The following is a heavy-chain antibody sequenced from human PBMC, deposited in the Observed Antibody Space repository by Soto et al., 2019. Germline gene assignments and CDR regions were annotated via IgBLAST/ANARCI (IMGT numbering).Heavy chain of an antibody. CDR2: INAGNGNT. J-gene: IGHJ4*02. D-gene: IGHD3-16*01. V-gene: IGHV1-3*01. CDR1: GYTFTSYA. Sequence: GASVKVSCKASGYTFTSYAMHWVRQAPGQRLEWMGWINAGNGNTKYSQKFQGRVTITRDTSASTAYMELSSLRSEDTAVYYCARAIFGVVSYYDYIWGSSHWGQGTLVTVSS. CDR3: ARAIFGVVSYYDYIWGSSH.